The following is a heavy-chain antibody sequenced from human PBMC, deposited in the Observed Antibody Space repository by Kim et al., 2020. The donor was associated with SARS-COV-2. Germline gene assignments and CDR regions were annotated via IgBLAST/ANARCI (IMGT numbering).Heavy chain of an antibody. CDR2: MNPNSGNT. D-gene: IGHD6-13*01. CDR3: ARGRTRPLYSSSWYSFGY. V-gene: IGHV1-8*01. CDR1: GYTFTSYD. J-gene: IGHJ4*02. Sequence: ASVKVSCKASGYTFTSYDINWVRQATGQGLEWMGWMNPNSGNTGYAQKFQGRVTMTRNTSISTAYMELSSLRSEDTAVYYCARGRTRPLYSSSWYSFGYWGQGTLVTVSS.